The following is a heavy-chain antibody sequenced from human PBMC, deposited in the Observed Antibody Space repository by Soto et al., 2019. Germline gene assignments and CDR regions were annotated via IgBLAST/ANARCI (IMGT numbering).Heavy chain of an antibody. CDR3: ARLSASSKLRGVVIN. V-gene: IGHV4-4*02. CDR1: GGSISSDNW. CDR2: IYHSGNT. D-gene: IGHD3-10*01. J-gene: IGHJ1*01. Sequence: QVHLQESGPDLVRPSETLSLTCSFFGGSISSDNWWRWVRQTPGKGLEWIGEIYHSGNTNYNPSLTSRVNRSVSKPKNQFTMKVASVTAADTALYYCARLSASSKLRGVVINWGQGTLVTVSS.